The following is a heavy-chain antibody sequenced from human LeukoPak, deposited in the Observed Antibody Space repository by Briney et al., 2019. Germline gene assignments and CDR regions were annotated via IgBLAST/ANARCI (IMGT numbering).Heavy chain of an antibody. Sequence: KTSETLSLTCTVSGGSIRNYYRSWIRQPPRKGLGWIGYIYYSGDTNYNPSLKSRVTISVDTSKNQFSLKLTSVTAADTAVYYCASSHPLGSNNDYYTPFDYWGQGALVIVSS. CDR3: ASSHPLGSNNDYYTPFDY. CDR2: IYYSGDT. J-gene: IGHJ4*02. V-gene: IGHV4-59*01. D-gene: IGHD3-3*01. CDR1: GGSIRNYY.